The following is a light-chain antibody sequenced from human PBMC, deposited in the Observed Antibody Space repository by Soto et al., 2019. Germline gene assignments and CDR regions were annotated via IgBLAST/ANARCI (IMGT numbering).Light chain of an antibody. V-gene: IGLV2-18*01. J-gene: IGLJ3*02. Sequence: QSVLTQPPSVSGSPGQSVTISCTGTSSDVGDYEHVSWYQQAPGTAPKLIIFDVTNRPSGVPDRFSGSKSGNTPSLTIFGLQAEDEAYYYCSLSTSSSTWVFGGGTKLTVL. CDR2: DVT. CDR3: SLSTSSSTWV. CDR1: SSDVGDYEH.